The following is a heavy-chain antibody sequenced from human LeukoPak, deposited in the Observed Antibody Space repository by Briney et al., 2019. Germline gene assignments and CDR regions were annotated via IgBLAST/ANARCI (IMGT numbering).Heavy chain of an antibody. CDR2: ISYDGSNK. Sequence: PGGSLRLSCAASGFTFSSYAMHWVRQAPGKGLEWVAVISYDGSNKYYADSVKGRFTISRDNSKNTLYLQMDSLRAEDTAVYYCAKFVMTAVTSGSGSWGQGALVTVSS. V-gene: IGHV3-30-3*02. D-gene: IGHD4-17*01. CDR3: AKFVMTAVTSGSGS. CDR1: GFTFSSYA. J-gene: IGHJ5*02.